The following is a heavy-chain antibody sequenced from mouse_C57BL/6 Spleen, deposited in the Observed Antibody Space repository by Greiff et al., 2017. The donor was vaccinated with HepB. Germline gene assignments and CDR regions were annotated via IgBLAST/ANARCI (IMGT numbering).Heavy chain of an antibody. Sequence: VQLQQSDAELVKPGASVKISCKVSGYTFTDHPIHWMKQRPEQGLDWIGYIYPRDGSTKYNEKFKGKATLTADKSSSTAYMQLNSLTSEDSAVYFCARDGYYADDYWYFDVWGTGTTVTVSS. CDR1: GYTFTDHP. V-gene: IGHV1-78*01. CDR3: ARDGYYADDYWYFDV. D-gene: IGHD2-3*01. J-gene: IGHJ1*03. CDR2: IYPRDGST.